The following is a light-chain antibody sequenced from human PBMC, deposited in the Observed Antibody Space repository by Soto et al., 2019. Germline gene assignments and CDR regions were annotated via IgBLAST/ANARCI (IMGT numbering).Light chain of an antibody. Sequence: IVLTQSPGTLSLSPGERATLSCRASQSVSNTYLAWYQQKPGQAPRLLISAASSRATGIPDRFSGSGSGTDFTLTISRLEPEAFAVYYCQQYGSSPHAFGQGTKLEIK. J-gene: IGKJ2*01. CDR3: QQYGSSPHA. V-gene: IGKV3-20*01. CDR1: QSVSNTY. CDR2: AAS.